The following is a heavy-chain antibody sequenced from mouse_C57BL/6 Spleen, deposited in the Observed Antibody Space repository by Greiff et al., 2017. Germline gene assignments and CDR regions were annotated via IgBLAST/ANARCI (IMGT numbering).Heavy chain of an antibody. V-gene: IGHV1-55*01. J-gene: IGHJ4*01. CDR2: IHPGSGST. D-gene: IGHD1-1*01. Sequence: QVQLKQSGAELVKPGASVKMSCKASGYTFTSYWITWVKQRPGQGLEWIGDIHPGSGSTNYNEKFKRKATLTVDTSSSTAYMQLSSLTSEDSAVYYCARRILRYPYAMDYWGQGTSVTVSS. CDR1: GYTFTSYW. CDR3: ARRILRYPYAMDY.